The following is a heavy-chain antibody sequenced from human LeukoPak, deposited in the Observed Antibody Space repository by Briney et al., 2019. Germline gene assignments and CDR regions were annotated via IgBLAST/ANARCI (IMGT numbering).Heavy chain of an antibody. D-gene: IGHD1-26*01. CDR1: GFTFSSHA. CDR3: TRDWGQRGVGATLAN. V-gene: IGHV3-30-3*01. CDR2: ISHDGSES. J-gene: IGHJ4*02. Sequence: GGSLRLSCAASGFTFSSHAMVWVRQAPGKGLEWVSFISHDGSESFHTESVKGRFTISRDNFKNTVDLQVSGLKEEDTAVYYCTRDWGQRGVGATLANWGQGTLVIVSS.